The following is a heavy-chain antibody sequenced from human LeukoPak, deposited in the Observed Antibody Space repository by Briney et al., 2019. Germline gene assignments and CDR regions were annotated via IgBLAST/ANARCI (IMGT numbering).Heavy chain of an antibody. Sequence: SETLSLTCTVSGGSISSYYWNWIRQPPGKGLEWIGYIYYSGSANYSPSLKSRVTISVDTSKNQFSLKLSSVTAADTAVYYCASLGGDYYDRGYYFDYWGQGTLVTVSS. CDR2: IYYSGSA. V-gene: IGHV4-59*01. D-gene: IGHD3-22*01. J-gene: IGHJ4*02. CDR3: ASLGGDYYDRGYYFDY. CDR1: GGSISSYY.